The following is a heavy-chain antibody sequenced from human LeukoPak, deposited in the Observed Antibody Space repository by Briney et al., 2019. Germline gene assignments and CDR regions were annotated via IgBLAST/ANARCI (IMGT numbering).Heavy chain of an antibody. Sequence: QTGGSLRLSCVASGFTFSSYWLRWVRQAPGKGLAWVSRINRDGSSTNYAASVRGRFTISRDNANNSLYLQMNSLRAEDTAVYYCGGGAGGYSYGWGQGSLVTVS. D-gene: IGHD5-18*01. CDR3: GGGAGGYSYG. V-gene: IGHV3-74*01. CDR1: GFTFSSYW. CDR2: INRDGSST. J-gene: IGHJ4*02.